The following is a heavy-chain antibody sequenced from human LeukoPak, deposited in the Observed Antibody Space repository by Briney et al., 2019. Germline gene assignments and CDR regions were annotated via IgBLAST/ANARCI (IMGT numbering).Heavy chain of an antibody. V-gene: IGHV4-4*07. CDR3: ARGSYGYIDH. J-gene: IGHJ4*02. CDR2: IYLSENT. D-gene: IGHD3-16*01. CDR1: GDSIINYY. Sequence: SETLSLTCSVSGDSIINYYWMWIRQPAGKGLEWIGRIYLSENTNYNNPSLKSRVTMSPDTSMNRFSLNLSSVTAADPAVYYCARGSYGYIDHWGQGLLVTVSS.